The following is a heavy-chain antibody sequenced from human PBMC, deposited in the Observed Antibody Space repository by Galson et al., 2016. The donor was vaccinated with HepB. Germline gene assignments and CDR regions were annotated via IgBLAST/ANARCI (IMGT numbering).Heavy chain of an antibody. CDR2: IVPVFGAT. V-gene: IGHV1-69*13. Sequence: SVKVSCKVSGGTFSTDGLSWVRQAPGQGLEWMGGIVPVFGATNYAQKFQDRVTITADESTNTAYMELSSLRSEDTAIYYCAREGCAGDCPKWFDPWGQGTLVTVSS. CDR3: AREGCAGDCPKWFDP. J-gene: IGHJ5*01. CDR1: GGTFSTDG. D-gene: IGHD2-21*02.